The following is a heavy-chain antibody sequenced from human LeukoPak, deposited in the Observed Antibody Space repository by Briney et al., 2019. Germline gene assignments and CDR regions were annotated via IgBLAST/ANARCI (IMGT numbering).Heavy chain of an antibody. CDR2: ISYDGSNK. CDR1: GFTFSSYA. V-gene: IGHV3-30-3*01. J-gene: IGHJ4*02. Sequence: GGSLRLSCAVSGFTFSSYAMHWVRQAPGKGLEWVAVISYDGSNKYYADSVKGRFTISRDNSKNTLYLQMNSLRAEDTAVYYCAREQWELPDYWGQGTLVTVSS. CDR3: AREQWELPDY. D-gene: IGHD1-26*01.